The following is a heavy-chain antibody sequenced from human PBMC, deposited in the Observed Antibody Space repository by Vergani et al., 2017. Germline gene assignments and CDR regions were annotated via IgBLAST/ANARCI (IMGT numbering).Heavy chain of an antibody. CDR2: IYTSGST. CDR1: GGSISSGSYY. D-gene: IGHD7-27*01. Sequence: QLQLQESGPGLVKPSETLSLTCTVSGGSISSGSYYWSWIRQPAGKGLEWIGRIYTSGSTNYNPSLKSRVTISVDTSKNQFSLKLSSVTAADTAVYYCARDAWGDAFDIWGQGTMVTVSS. CDR3: ARDAWGDAFDI. V-gene: IGHV4-61*02. J-gene: IGHJ3*02.